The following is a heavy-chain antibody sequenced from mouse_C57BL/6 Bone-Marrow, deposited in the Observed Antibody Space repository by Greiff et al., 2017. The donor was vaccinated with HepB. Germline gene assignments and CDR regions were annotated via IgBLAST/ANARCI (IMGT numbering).Heavy chain of an antibody. D-gene: IGHD1-1*01. CDR1: GFTFSDYY. Sequence: EVQRVESEGGLVQPGSSMKLSCTASGFTFSDYYMAWVRQVPEKGLEWVANINYDGSSTYYLDSLKSRFIISRDNAKNILYLQMSSLKSEDTATYYCARDSHGYYFDYWGQGTTLTVSS. J-gene: IGHJ2*01. V-gene: IGHV5-16*01. CDR2: INYDGSST. CDR3: ARDSHGYYFDY.